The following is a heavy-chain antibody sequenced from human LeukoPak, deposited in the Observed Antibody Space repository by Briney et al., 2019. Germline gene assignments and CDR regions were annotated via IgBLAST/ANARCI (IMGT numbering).Heavy chain of an antibody. D-gene: IGHD2-21*01. CDR1: GYTFTGYY. Sequence: GASANVSCKASGYTFTGYYMDWVRQAPGQGLEWMGRINPNSGGTNYAQKFQGRVTMTGDTSISTAYMELSRLTSDDTAVYYCARGLGGNYPGNWGQGTQVTVSS. CDR3: ARGLGGNYPGN. V-gene: IGHV1-2*02. CDR2: INPNSGGT. J-gene: IGHJ4*02.